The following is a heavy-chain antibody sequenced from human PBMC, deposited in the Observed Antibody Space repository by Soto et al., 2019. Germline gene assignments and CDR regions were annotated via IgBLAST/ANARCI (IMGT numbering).Heavy chain of an antibody. CDR1: GGSISSGGYS. Sequence: SETLSLTCAVSGGSISSGGYSWSWIRQPPGKGLEWIGYIYHSGSTYYSPSLKSRVTISVDRSKNQFSLKLSSVTAADTAVYYCASQPRFGRHYYYGMDLWGQGTTVTVSS. V-gene: IGHV4-30-2*01. J-gene: IGHJ6*02. CDR3: ASQPRFGRHYYYGMDL. D-gene: IGHD3-16*01. CDR2: IYHSGST.